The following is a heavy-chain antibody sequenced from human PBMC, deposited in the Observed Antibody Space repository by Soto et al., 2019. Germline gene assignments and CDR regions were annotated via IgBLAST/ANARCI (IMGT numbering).Heavy chain of an antibody. J-gene: IGHJ6*02. CDR1: GFTFSSYA. CDR2: ISGSGGST. Sequence: PGGSLRLSCASSGFTFSSYAMSWVRQAPGKGLEWVSAISGSGGSTYYADSVKGRFTISRDNSKNTLYLQMNSLRAEDTAVYYCAKTSSTLYYYYGMDVWGQGTTVTVSS. V-gene: IGHV3-23*01. D-gene: IGHD2-2*01. CDR3: AKTSSTLYYYYGMDV.